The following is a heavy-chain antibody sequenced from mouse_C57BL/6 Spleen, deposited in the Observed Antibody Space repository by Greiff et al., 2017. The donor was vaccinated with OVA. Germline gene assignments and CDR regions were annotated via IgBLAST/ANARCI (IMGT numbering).Heavy chain of an antibody. CDR2: IYPGSGNT. V-gene: IGHV1-66*01. CDR3: ARWGYYDYLDD. D-gene: IGHD2-4*01. J-gene: IGHJ2*01. Sequence: QVQLQQSGPELVKPGASVKISCKASGYSFTSYYIHWVKQRPGQGLEWIGWIYPGSGNTKYNEKFKGTATLTAETSSSTASMQLSSLTSEDSAVYDCARWGYYDYLDDWGKGTTLTVAA. CDR1: GYSFTSYY.